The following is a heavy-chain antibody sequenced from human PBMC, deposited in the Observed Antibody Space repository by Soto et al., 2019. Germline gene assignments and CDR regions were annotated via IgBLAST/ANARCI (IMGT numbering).Heavy chain of an antibody. D-gene: IGHD2-15*01. J-gene: IGHJ6*02. CDR1: GYSFTSYW. CDR2: IDPSDSYT. Sequence: ESLKISCKGSGYSFTSYWISWVRQMPGKGLEWMGRIDPSDSYTNYSPSFQGHVTISADKSISTAYLQWSSLKASDTAMYYCARHKIYCSGGSCYPDVWGQGTTVTVSS. CDR3: ARHKIYCSGGSCYPDV. V-gene: IGHV5-10-1*01.